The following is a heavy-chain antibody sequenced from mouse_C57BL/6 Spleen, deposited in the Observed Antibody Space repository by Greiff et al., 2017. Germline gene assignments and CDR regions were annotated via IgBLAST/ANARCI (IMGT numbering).Heavy chain of an antibody. Sequence: VKLVESGPELVKPGASVKISCKASGYAFSSSWMNWVKQRPGKGLEWIGRIYPGDGDTNYNGKFKGKATLTADKSSSTAYMQLSSLTSEDSAVYFCAREGPYYYGSSYDYFDVWGTGTTVTVSS. V-gene: IGHV1-82*01. CDR2: IYPGDGDT. D-gene: IGHD1-1*01. J-gene: IGHJ1*03. CDR3: AREGPYYYGSSYDYFDV. CDR1: GYAFSSSW.